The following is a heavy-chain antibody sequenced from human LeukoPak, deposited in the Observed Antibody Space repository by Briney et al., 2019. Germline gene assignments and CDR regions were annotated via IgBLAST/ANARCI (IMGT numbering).Heavy chain of an antibody. V-gene: IGHV3-48*03. CDR2: ISSSGSTI. J-gene: IGHJ4*02. CDR1: GFTFSSYE. CDR3: AREVSGYDFGY. D-gene: IGHD5-12*01. Sequence: GGSLRLSCAASGFTFSSYEMNWVRQAPGKGLEWVSYISSSGSTIYYADSVRGRFTISRDNAKNSLYLQMSSLRAEDTAVYYCAREVSGYDFGYWGQGTLVTVSS.